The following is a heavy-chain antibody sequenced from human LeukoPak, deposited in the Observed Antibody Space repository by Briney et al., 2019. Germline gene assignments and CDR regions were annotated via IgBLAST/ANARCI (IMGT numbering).Heavy chain of an antibody. D-gene: IGHD5-24*01. J-gene: IGHJ4*02. Sequence: GGSLRLSYAASGFSFANYAMHWVRQAPGKELEYVSSISSNGGTTYYVNSVKGRFIISRDNSKNTLYLQMASLRGEDMGVYYCAKEGRLQSSHYWGQGTLVTVSS. CDR3: AKEGRLQSSHY. CDR2: ISSNGGTT. V-gene: IGHV3-64*01. CDR1: GFSFANYA.